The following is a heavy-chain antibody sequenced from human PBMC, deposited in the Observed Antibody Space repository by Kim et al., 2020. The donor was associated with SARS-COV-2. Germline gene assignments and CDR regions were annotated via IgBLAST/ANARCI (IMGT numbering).Heavy chain of an antibody. CDR3: ARDRTTAN. CDR2: SSTI. V-gene: IGHV3-48*02. J-gene: IGHJ4*02. D-gene: IGHD1-1*01. Sequence: SSTIYYADSVKGRFTISRDHAKNSLYLQMNSLRDEDTAVYYCARDRTTANWGQGTLVTVSS.